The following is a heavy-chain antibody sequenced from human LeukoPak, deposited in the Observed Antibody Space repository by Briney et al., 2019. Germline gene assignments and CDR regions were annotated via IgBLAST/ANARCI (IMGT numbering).Heavy chain of an antibody. CDR1: GFSLTTYT. CDR2: ILGSGRKT. J-gene: IGHJ3*02. D-gene: IGHD1-1*01. Sequence: GGSLRLSCAASGFSLTTYTMSWVRQAPGKGLEWVSSILGSGRKTYYADSVKGRFTISRGTSKNTVFLQMNGLRVEDTALYYCAKDRVPDGRWNFDIWGRGTVVTVSA. V-gene: IGHV3-23*01. CDR3: AKDRVPDGRWNFDI.